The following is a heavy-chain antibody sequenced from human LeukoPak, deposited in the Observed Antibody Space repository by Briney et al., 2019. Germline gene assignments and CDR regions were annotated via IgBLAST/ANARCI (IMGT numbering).Heavy chain of an antibody. CDR2: INHSGST. D-gene: IGHD3-10*01. J-gene: IGHJ6*02. Sequence: AAETLCLTCAVYGGSFSGYYWSWIRQPPGKGLEWVGEINHSGSTNYNPSLKSGVTISVDTSKNQFSLKLSSVTAADTAVYYCARGGYYGSGSYWDHYYYYYGMDVWGQGTTVTVSS. CDR3: ARGGYYGSGSYWDHYYYYYGMDV. V-gene: IGHV4-34*01. CDR1: GGSFSGYY.